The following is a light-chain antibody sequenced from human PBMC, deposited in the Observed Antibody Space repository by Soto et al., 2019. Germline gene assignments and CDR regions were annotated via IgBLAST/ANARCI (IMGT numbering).Light chain of an antibody. CDR1: QSVSSN. J-gene: IGKJ5*01. CDR2: GAS. CDR3: QQYNSGPYT. Sequence: ETVLAQSPGTVSLSTGEGATLSCRASQSVSSNYLAWYQQKPGQAPRLLIFGASTRATGIPARFSGSGSGTEFTLTISSLQSEDFAVYYCQQYNSGPYTFGQGTRLEIK. V-gene: IGKV3D-15*01.